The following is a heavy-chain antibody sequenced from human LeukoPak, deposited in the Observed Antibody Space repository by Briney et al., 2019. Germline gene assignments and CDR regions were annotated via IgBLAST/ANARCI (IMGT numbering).Heavy chain of an antibody. CDR3: ARDESFYGSGRYY. V-gene: IGHV3-23*01. CDR1: GFNFRNYV. CDR2: ISGSTGSGGNT. D-gene: IGHD3-10*01. J-gene: IGHJ4*02. Sequence: GGSLRLSCAASGFNFRNYVMSWVRQAPGKGLEWVSTISGSTGSGGNTYYADSVKGRFTISRDNSKNTLYLQMNSLRAEDTAVYYCARDESFYGSGRYYWGQGTLVTVSS.